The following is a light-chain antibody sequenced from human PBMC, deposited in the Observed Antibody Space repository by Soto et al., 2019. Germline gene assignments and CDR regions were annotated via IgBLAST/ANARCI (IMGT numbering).Light chain of an antibody. CDR1: SSDVGGYAY. Sequence: QSALTQPASVSGSPGQSITISCTGTSSDVGGYAYVSWYQQYPGKAPKLVISWVTNRPSGISHRFSGSRSGNTASLTISGLQADDEADYYCSSYTSSTTPVFGGGTKLTVL. CDR2: WVT. V-gene: IGLV2-14*01. CDR3: SSYTSSTTPV. J-gene: IGLJ2*01.